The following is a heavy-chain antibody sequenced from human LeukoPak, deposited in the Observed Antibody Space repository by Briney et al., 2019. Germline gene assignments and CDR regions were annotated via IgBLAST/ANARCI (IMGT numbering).Heavy chain of an antibody. CDR1: GYRFTSYW. CDR3: ARLIGSYPDALDI. V-gene: IGHV5-51*01. J-gene: IGHJ3*02. CDR2: IYPADSDT. D-gene: IGHD1-26*01. Sequence: GESLKISCKGSGYRFTSYWIGWVRQMPGKGLEWMGIIYPADSDTRYSPSFQGQVTIAADKSINTAYLQWSSLKASDTAMYFCARLIGSYPDALDIWGQGTMVTVSS.